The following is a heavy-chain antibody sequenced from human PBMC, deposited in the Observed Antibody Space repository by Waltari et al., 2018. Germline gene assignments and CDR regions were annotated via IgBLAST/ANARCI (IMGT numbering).Heavy chain of an antibody. CDR1: GGSISSGDYY. V-gene: IGHV4-30-4*08. CDR2: IYYSGST. D-gene: IGHD5-12*01. J-gene: IGHJ4*02. CDR3: AREDISVATIGY. Sequence: QVQLQQWGAGLLKPSETLSLTCTVSGGSISSGDYYWSWIRQPPGKGLEWIGYIYYSGSTYYNPSLKSRVTISVETSKNQFSLKLSSVTAADTAVYYCAREDISVATIGYWGQGTLVTVSS.